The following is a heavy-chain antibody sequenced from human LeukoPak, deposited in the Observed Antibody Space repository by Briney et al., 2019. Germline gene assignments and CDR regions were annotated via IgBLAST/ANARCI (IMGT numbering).Heavy chain of an antibody. CDR3: TRDITDSSGITWFDP. D-gene: IGHD3-22*01. CDR2: VNSDGSTT. CDR1: GFPFSNYW. J-gene: IGHJ5*02. V-gene: IGHV3-74*01. Sequence: TGGSLRLSCAASGFPFSNYWMHWVRQAPGKGLVWVSRVNSDGSTTNYADSVKGRFTISRDNAENTLYMRMNSLRAEDTAVYYCTRDITDSSGITWFDPWGQGTLVTVSS.